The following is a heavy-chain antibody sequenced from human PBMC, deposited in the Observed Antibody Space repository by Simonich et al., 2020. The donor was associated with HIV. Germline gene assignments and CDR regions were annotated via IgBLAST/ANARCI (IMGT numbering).Heavy chain of an antibody. Sequence: QVQLQQWGAGLLKPSETLSLTCAVYVGSFSGYYWSWIRQPPGKGLEWIGEINHSEITNYKSSLNSRATIAVDKSKNQFSLKLSSVTAADTAIYYCARRDRELILYFDYWGQGNLVTVSS. CDR3: ARRDRELILYFDY. CDR1: VGSFSGYY. D-gene: IGHD3-3*01. V-gene: IGHV4-34*01. CDR2: INHSEIT. J-gene: IGHJ4*02.